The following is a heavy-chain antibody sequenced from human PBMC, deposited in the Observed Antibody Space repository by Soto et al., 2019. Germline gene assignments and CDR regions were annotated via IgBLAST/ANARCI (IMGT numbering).Heavy chain of an antibody. CDR3: ARGKGDTSGWYGGTWRSQYYNGMDV. CDR2: IFYSGST. V-gene: IGHV4-59*01. D-gene: IGHD6-19*01. CDR1: GGSISTYY. Sequence: PSETLSLTCTVSGGSISTYYWSWVLQPPGKGLEWIGYIFYSGSTNYNPSLKSRVTISVDTSKKQFSLNLNSVTAADTAVYYCARGKGDTSGWYGGTWRSQYYNGMDVWGQGTTVTVSS. J-gene: IGHJ6*02.